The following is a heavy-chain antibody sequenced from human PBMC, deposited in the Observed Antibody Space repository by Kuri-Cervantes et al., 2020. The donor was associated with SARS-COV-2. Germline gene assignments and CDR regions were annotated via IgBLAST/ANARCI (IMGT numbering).Heavy chain of an antibody. CDR2: ISSSSSTI. CDR3: ARGLDYGDVYYGMDV. D-gene: IGHD4-17*01. V-gene: IGHV3-48*04. Sequence: GESLKISCAASGFTFDDYAMHWVRQAPGKGLEWVSYISSSSSTIYYADSVKGRFTISRDNAKNSLYLQMNSLRAEDTAVYYCARGLDYGDVYYGMDVWGQGTTVTVSS. CDR1: GFTFDDYA. J-gene: IGHJ6*02.